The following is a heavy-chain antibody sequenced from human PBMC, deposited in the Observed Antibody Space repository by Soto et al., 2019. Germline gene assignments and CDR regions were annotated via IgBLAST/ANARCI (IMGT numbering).Heavy chain of an antibody. J-gene: IGHJ2*01. CDR3: AHRETVSGTNPWYFDV. V-gene: IGHV2-5*02. Sequence: QISLGESGPTLAKPTQTLTLTCSFSGFSLSTRGVGVGWIRQAPGKALEWLAFIYWDDDKRYSLSMQNSLTIAKHPSQSQVVLTMPNVDPVDTGTYFCAHRETVSGTNPWYFDVWGRGTRVTVSS. CDR1: GFSLSTRGVG. CDR2: IYWDDDK. D-gene: IGHD2-8*01.